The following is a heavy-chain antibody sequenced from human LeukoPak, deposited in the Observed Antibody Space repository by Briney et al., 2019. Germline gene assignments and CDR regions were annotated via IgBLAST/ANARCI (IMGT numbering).Heavy chain of an antibody. CDR1: GGSISSGDYY. CDR2: IYYSGST. D-gene: IGHD4-17*01. V-gene: IGHV4-30-4*01. Sequence: PSETLSLTCTVSGGSISSGDYYWSWIRQPPGKGLEWIGYIYYSGSTYYNPSLKSRVTISVDTSKNQFSLKLSSVTAADTAVYYCARGKGSNDYGDPGAFGIWGQGTMVTVSS. CDR3: ARGKGSNDYGDPGAFGI. J-gene: IGHJ3*02.